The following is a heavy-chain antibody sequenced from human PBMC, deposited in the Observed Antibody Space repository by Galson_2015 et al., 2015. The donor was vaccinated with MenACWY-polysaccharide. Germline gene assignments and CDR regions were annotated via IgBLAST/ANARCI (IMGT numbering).Heavy chain of an antibody. Sequence: ETLSLTCTVSGASINNYYWSWVRQAPGKGLEWIGNVYFSGSTIYSPSLKSRVTISIDTSKSQFSLRLTSMTAADTAMYYCARPHSFVYPWTFDLWGQGTMVTVS. J-gene: IGHJ3*01. CDR1: GASINNYY. CDR3: ARPHSFVYPWTFDL. V-gene: IGHV4-59*08. D-gene: IGHD5/OR15-5a*01. CDR2: VYFSGST.